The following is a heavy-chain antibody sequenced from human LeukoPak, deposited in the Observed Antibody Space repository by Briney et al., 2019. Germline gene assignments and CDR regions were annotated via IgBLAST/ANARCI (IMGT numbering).Heavy chain of an antibody. J-gene: IGHJ5*02. CDR2: INPNSGGT. CDR1: GYTFTGYY. D-gene: IGHD4-17*01. Sequence: ASVKVSCKASGYTFTGYYMHWVRQAPGQGLEWMGWINPNSGGTNYAQKFQGWVTMTRDTSISTAYMELSRLRSDDTAVYYCARLTTVTTSRWFDPWGQGTLVTVSS. CDR3: ARLTTVTTSRWFDP. V-gene: IGHV1-2*04.